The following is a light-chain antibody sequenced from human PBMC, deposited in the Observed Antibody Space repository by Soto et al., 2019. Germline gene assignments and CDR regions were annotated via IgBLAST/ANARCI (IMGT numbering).Light chain of an antibody. CDR1: QSVTSSD. CDR3: QHYGSSRA. CDR2: DAS. V-gene: IGKV3-20*01. J-gene: IGKJ1*01. Sequence: EIVLTQSPGTLSLSPGERSTISCRASQSVTSSDLAWYQQKPGQAPRLLIYDASSRATGIPDRFSGSGSGTDFTLTISTPEPEDFAVYFCQHYGSSRAFGQGTKVEIK.